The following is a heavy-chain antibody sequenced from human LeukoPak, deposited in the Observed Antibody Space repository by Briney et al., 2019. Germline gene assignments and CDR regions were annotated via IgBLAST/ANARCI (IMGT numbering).Heavy chain of an antibody. Sequence: PSETLSLTCVVYGGSFSGNYWSWIRQPPGKGLEWIGEINNSGSTNYNPSLKSRVTISGGTAKNPFSLKVSSVTAADSAVYYCARGYNRGSYYNYWGQGTLVTVSS. CDR3: ARGYNRGSYYNY. CDR1: GGSFSGNY. V-gene: IGHV4-34*01. J-gene: IGHJ4*02. D-gene: IGHD1-26*01. CDR2: INNSGST.